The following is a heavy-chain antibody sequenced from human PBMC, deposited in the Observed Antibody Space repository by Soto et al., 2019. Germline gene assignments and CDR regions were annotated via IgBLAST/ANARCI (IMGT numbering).Heavy chain of an antibody. CDR3: TSVAY. J-gene: IGHJ4*02. V-gene: IGHV3-21*01. Sequence: VGSLCLSCDASGFTFSRVSMNWVRQVAGKGLEWVASISSASSETWYADSVKGRFIISRDNAQNSLFLQMNTLRPEDSAIYYCTSVAYWGPGTQVTVSS. CDR2: ISSASSET. CDR1: GFTFSRVS.